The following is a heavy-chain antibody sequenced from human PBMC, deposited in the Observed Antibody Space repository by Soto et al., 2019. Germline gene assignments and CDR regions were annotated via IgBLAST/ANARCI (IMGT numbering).Heavy chain of an antibody. D-gene: IGHD6-13*01. CDR1: GGSISSYY. V-gene: IGHV4-59*01. CDR2: IYYSGST. Sequence: PSETLSLTCTVSGGSISSYYWSWIRQPPGKGLEWIGYIYYSGSTNYNPSLKSRVTISVDTSKNQFSLKLSSVTAADTAVYYCAREVHPYGSSWTRMYYFDYWGQGTLVTVSS. CDR3: AREVHPYGSSWTRMYYFDY. J-gene: IGHJ4*02.